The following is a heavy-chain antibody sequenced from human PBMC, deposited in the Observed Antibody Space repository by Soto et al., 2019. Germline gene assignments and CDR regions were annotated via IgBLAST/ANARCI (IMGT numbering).Heavy chain of an antibody. Sequence: QLQLQESGPGLVKPSETLSLTCTVSGDSIDTSSYCWGWIRQPPWQGLEWIGSVCYRGTTYYNPSLKSRLTISVDTSKRQFSLKLSSVTAADTAVFYCARQGEHSSSYFFDAWGQGTLVTVSS. D-gene: IGHD6-6*01. CDR1: GDSIDTSSYC. CDR3: ARQGEHSSSYFFDA. V-gene: IGHV4-39*01. J-gene: IGHJ4*02. CDR2: VCYRGTT.